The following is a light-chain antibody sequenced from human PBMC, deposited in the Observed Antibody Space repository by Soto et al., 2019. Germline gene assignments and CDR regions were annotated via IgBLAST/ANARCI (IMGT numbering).Light chain of an antibody. CDR3: QQYGTSEII. V-gene: IGKV3-20*01. CDR2: DTS. CDR1: KSVSNY. Sequence: EVVLTQSPGTLSLSPGQRATLACRASKSVSNYVAWYQQKSGQAPRLLIYDTSSRATGIPDRFSGSGSGTDFTLTITRLEPEDFAVFYCQQYGTSEIIFGQGTRLEI. J-gene: IGKJ5*01.